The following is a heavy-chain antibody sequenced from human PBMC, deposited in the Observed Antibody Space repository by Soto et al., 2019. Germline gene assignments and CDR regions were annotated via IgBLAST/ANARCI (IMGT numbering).Heavy chain of an antibody. J-gene: IGHJ5*02. D-gene: IGHD3-10*01. CDR3: AREEGYYGSAP. CDR2: IYYSGST. CDR1: GGSISSGDYY. V-gene: IGHV4-30-4*01. Sequence: PSETLSLTCTVSGGSISSGDYYWSWIRQPPGKGLEWIGYIYYSGSTYYNPSLKSRVTISVDTSKNQFSLKLSSVTAADTAAYYCAREEGYYGSAPWGQGTLVTVSS.